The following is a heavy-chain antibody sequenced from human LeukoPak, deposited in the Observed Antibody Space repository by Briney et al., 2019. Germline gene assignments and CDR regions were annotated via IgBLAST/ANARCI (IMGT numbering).Heavy chain of an antibody. J-gene: IGHJ4*02. Sequence: SETLSLTCTVSGGSISSGGYYWSWIRQPPGKGLEWIGYIYHSGSTYYNPSLKSRVTISVDRSKNQFSLKLSSVTAADMAVYYCARAVIVVVPATTGGFDYWGQGTLVTVSS. D-gene: IGHD2-2*01. CDR3: ARAVIVVVPATTGGFDY. CDR1: GGSISSGGYY. CDR2: IYHSGST. V-gene: IGHV4-30-2*01.